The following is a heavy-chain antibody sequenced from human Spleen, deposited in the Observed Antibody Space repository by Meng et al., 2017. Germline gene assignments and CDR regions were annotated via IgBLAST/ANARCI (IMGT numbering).Heavy chain of an antibody. CDR1: GGSFSDYY. V-gene: IGHV4-34*01. CDR2: INHSGST. D-gene: IGHD4-11*01. CDR3: ARGPTTMAHDFDY. J-gene: IGHJ4*02. Sequence: LQQAGAGLLKPVEALSLTCVVSGGSFSDYYWSWIRQPPGKGLEWIGEINHSGSTNYNPSLESRATISVDTSQNNLSLKLSSVTAADSAVYYCARGPTTMAHDFDYWGQGTLVTVSS.